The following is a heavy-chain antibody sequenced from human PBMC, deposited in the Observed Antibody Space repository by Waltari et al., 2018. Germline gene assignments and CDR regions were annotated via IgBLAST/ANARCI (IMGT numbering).Heavy chain of an antibody. D-gene: IGHD5-12*01. Sequence: QVQLVQSGAAGKKPGSSVKVSCKASGGTFSSYAISWLRQAPGQGLEWMGGIIPIFGTANYAQKFQGRVTITADESTSTAYMELSSLRSEDTAVYYCARPRDGYNYYYYYGMDVWGQGTTVTVSS. CDR1: GGTFSSYA. CDR3: ARPRDGYNYYYYYGMDV. V-gene: IGHV1-69*13. J-gene: IGHJ6*02. CDR2: IIPIFGTA.